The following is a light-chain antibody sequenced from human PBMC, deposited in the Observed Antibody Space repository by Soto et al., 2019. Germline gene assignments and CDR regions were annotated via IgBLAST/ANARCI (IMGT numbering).Light chain of an antibody. V-gene: IGKV3D-11*01. Sequence: EIVLTQSPATLSSFPGDRVTLSCRASQAVNTRLAWYQHKPGQAPRLLIYLASNRAAGVPARFSGSGSGTDFTLTISNVEPEDFAVYYCQQRNDWPRNSFGQGTRLEIK. CDR1: QAVNTR. CDR2: LAS. J-gene: IGKJ5*01. CDR3: QQRNDWPRNS.